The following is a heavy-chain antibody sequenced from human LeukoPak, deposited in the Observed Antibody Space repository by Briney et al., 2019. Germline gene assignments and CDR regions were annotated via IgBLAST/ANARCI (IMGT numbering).Heavy chain of an antibody. V-gene: IGHV3-48*01. J-gene: IGHJ4*02. CDR2: ISSSSTI. Sequence: TGGSLRLSCAASGFTFSSYSMNWVRQAPGKGLEWVSYISSSSTIYYADSVKGRFTISRDNAKNSLYLQMNSLRAEDTAVYYCARDSGRNNFDYWGQGTLVTVSS. D-gene: IGHD1-26*01. CDR1: GFTFSSYS. CDR3: ARDSGRNNFDY.